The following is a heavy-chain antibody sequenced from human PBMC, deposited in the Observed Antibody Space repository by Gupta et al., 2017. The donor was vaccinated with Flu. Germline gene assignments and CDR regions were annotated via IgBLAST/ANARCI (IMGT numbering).Heavy chain of an antibody. CDR3: ARSEGGTYYYDSSGYSFLDY. CDR1: GYTFTDYY. Sequence: QLVQSGAEVQKPGASVRVSCKASGYTFTDYYIHWVRQAPGQGPEWMGWIKPNSGATKFAQKFQGRVTMTRDTSITTAFLDLRRLTSDDTAVYYCARSEGGTYYYDSSGYSFLDYWGQGTLVTVSS. D-gene: IGHD3-22*01. J-gene: IGHJ4*02. CDR2: IKPNSGAT. V-gene: IGHV1-2*02.